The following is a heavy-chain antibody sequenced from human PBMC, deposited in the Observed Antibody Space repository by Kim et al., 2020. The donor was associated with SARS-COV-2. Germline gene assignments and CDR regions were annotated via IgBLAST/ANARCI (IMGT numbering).Heavy chain of an antibody. J-gene: IGHJ4*02. V-gene: IGHV3-23*01. Sequence: GGSLRLSCAASGFTFSSYAMSWVRQAPGKGLEWVSAISGSGGSTYYADSVKGRFTISRDNSKNTLYLQMNSLRAEDTAVYYCAKDLVGYIVVGPAAIGPDYWGQGTLVTVSS. CDR1: GFTFSSYA. CDR3: AKDLVGYIVVGPAAIGPDY. CDR2: ISGSGGST. D-gene: IGHD2-2*02.